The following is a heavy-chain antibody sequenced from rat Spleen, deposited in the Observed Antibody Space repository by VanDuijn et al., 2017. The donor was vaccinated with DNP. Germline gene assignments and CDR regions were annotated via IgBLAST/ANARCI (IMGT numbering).Heavy chain of an antibody. CDR3: TRVDYGGSSSY. J-gene: IGHJ2*01. CDR2: ISNTGDNT. D-gene: IGHD1-11*01. Sequence: EVQLVESGGGPVQPGRSLKLSCVASGFIFSNYWMTWIRQAPGKGLEWVASISNTGDNTYYSDSVKGRFTISRDNAKSTLYLQMNSLRSEDTATYYCTRVDYGGSSSYLGQGVMVTVSS. V-gene: IGHV5-31*01. CDR1: GFIFSNYW.